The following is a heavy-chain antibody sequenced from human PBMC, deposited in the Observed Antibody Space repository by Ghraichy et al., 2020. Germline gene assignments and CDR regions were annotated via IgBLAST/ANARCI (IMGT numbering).Heavy chain of an antibody. Sequence: SVKVSCKASGFTFTSSAVQWVRQARGQRLEWIGWIVVGSGNTNYAQKFQERVTITRDMSTSTAYMELSSLRSEDTAVYYCAALMDIVATKESWFDPWGQGTLVTVSS. CDR3: AALMDIVATKESWFDP. CDR2: IVVGSGNT. D-gene: IGHD5-12*01. CDR1: GFTFTSSA. J-gene: IGHJ5*02. V-gene: IGHV1-58*01.